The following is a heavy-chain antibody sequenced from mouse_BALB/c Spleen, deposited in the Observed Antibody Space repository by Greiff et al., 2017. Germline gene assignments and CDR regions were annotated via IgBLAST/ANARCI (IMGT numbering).Heavy chain of an antibody. J-gene: IGHJ1*01. CDR2: IRNKANGYTT. CDR1: GFTFTDYY. V-gene: IGHV7-3*02. CDR3: ARDNGNWYFDV. Sequence: EVQRVESGGGLVQPGGSLRLSCATSGFTFTDYYMSWVRQPPGKALEWLGFIRNKANGYTTEYSASVKGRFTISRDNSQSILYLQMNTLRAEDSATYYCARDNGNWYFDVWGAGTTVTVSS.